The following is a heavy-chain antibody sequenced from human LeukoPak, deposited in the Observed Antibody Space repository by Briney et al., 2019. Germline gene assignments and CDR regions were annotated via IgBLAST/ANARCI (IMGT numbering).Heavy chain of an antibody. V-gene: IGHV3-23*01. J-gene: IGHJ4*02. Sequence: GGSLRLACAASGFTFSSYAMSWVRQAPGKGLEWVSAISGSGGSTYYADSVKGRFTISRDNSKNTLYLQMNSLRAEDTAVYYCAKGRPDYYYDSSGYYPHFVGWGQGTLVTVSS. CDR2: ISGSGGST. CDR3: AKGRPDYYYDSSGYYPHFVG. CDR1: GFTFSSYA. D-gene: IGHD3-22*01.